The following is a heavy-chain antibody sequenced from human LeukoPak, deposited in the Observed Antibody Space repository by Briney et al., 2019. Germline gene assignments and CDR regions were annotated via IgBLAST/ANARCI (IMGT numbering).Heavy chain of an antibody. V-gene: IGHV3-7*01. D-gene: IGHD4-17*01. J-gene: IGHJ4*02. CDR3: ARDSRDYGSVDY. CDR1: GFTFSDYY. Sequence: GGSLRLSCAASGFTFSDYYMSWIRQAPGKGLEWVANIKQDGSEKYYVDSVKGRFTISRDNAKNSLYLQMNSLRAEDTAVYYCARDSRDYGSVDYWGQGTLVTVSS. CDR2: IKQDGSEK.